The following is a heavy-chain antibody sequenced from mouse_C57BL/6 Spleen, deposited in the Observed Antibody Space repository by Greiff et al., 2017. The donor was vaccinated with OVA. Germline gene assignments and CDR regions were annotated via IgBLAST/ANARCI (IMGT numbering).Heavy chain of an antibody. CDR1: GYTFTSYW. CDR3: ARGDYGSSYWYFDV. Sequence: VQLQQPGAELVKPGASVKMSCKASGYTFTSYWITWVKQRPGQGLEWIGDIYPGSGSTNYNEKFKSKATLTVDTSSSTAYMQLSSLTSEDSAVYDCARGDYGSSYWYFDVWGTGTTVPVSS. V-gene: IGHV1-55*01. J-gene: IGHJ1*03. D-gene: IGHD1-1*01. CDR2: IYPGSGST.